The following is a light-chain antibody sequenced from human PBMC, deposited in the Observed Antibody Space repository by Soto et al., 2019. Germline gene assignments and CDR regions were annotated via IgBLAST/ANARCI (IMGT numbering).Light chain of an antibody. CDR1: QSVDNN. CDR2: GAS. V-gene: IGKV3-15*01. J-gene: IGKJ5*01. CDR3: RQYNNWPPVT. Sequence: EIVVTQSPVTLYASPGESATLSCRASQSVDNNVAWYQQKPGQAPRLLIYGASTRATGIPARFSGSGSGTEFTLTISSLQSEDVALYYCRQYNNWPPVTFGQGTRLDIK.